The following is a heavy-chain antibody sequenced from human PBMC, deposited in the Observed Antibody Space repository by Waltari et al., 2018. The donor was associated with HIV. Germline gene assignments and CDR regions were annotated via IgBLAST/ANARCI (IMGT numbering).Heavy chain of an antibody. Sequence: EVQLVESGGGLVQPGGSLRLSCAASGFTFSSYSMNWVRQAPGKGLEWVSYISSSSSTIYYADSVKGRFTISRDNAKNSLYLQMNSLRDEDTAVYYCARVSWRQREYYYDPQNYYGMDVWGQGTTVTVSS. J-gene: IGHJ6*02. CDR3: ARVSWRQREYYYDPQNYYGMDV. CDR1: GFTFSSYS. V-gene: IGHV3-48*02. D-gene: IGHD3-22*01. CDR2: ISSSSSTI.